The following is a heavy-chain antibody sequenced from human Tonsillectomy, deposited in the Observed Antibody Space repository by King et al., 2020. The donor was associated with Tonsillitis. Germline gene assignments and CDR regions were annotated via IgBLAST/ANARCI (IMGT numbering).Heavy chain of an antibody. CDR1: GLTVSASI. D-gene: IGHD6-19*01. CDR3: AREAYCSCRCGIFDI. J-gene: IGHJ3*02. CDR2: IAHDGNSK. V-gene: IGHV3-30*01. Sequence: QLVQSGGGVVQAGGSLRLSCAASGLTVSASIIHWVRQAPGKGLEWVALIAHDGNSKNYAGTIRGRFTISEDNSQNTVYLQMNSLRAEDTAVYYCAREAYCSCRCGIFDIWGQGTKVTVSS.